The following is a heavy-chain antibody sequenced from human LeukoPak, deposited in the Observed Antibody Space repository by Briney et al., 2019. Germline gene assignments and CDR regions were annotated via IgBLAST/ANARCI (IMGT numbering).Heavy chain of an antibody. CDR1: GFTVSSNY. CDR2: IYSGGST. V-gene: IGHV3-66*01. Sequence: GGSLRLSCAASGFTVSSNYMSWVRQAPGKGLEWVSVIYSGGSTYYADSVKGRFTISRDNAKNSLFLQMDSLRAEDTAVYYCARDRSTYYDSSGSIDYWGQGTLVTVSS. D-gene: IGHD3-22*01. J-gene: IGHJ4*02. CDR3: ARDRSTYYDSSGSIDY.